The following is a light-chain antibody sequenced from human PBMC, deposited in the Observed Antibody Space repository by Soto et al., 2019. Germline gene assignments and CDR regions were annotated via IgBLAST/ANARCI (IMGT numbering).Light chain of an antibody. CDR3: QQYNNWPWT. CDR1: RSLLHSDGKTY. CDR2: GAS. Sequence: DIVMTQTPLSLSVTPGQPASISCKASRSLLHSDGKTYLFWYLQKPGQAPRLLIYGASTRATSFPARFSGSGSGTDFTLTISSLQSEDFAVYYCQQYNNWPWTFGQGTTVDIK. V-gene: IGKV2-29*01. J-gene: IGKJ1*01.